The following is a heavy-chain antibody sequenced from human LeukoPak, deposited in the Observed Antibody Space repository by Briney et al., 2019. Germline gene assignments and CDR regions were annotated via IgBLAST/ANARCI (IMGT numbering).Heavy chain of an antibody. Sequence: ASVKVSCKASGYTFTGDYIHWVRQAPGQGLEWMGWIKPNSGVTNYAQKFQGRVTLTTDTSISAAYMELSSVISHDTAVYYCARVARSRGGGYYSGLDVWGQGSTVAVSS. J-gene: IGHJ6*01. D-gene: IGHD3-16*01. CDR1: GYTFTGDY. V-gene: IGHV1-2*02. CDR2: IKPNSGVT. CDR3: ARVARSRGGGYYSGLDV.